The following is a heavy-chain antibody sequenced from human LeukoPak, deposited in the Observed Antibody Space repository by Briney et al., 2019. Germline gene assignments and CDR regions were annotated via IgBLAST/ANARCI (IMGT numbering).Heavy chain of an antibody. V-gene: IGHV4-39*06. J-gene: IGHJ5*02. CDR3: ARGLAHGGIANWFDP. Sequence: SQTMSLISSLQSGFLNRFSRYWDWIRQPPGKGLEWFGCTFSSGSTYYNPSLQSRVTFSLAKSNNPFALKLTSPTAADTAVYYCARGLAHGGIANWFDPWGQGTLVTVSS. CDR2: TFSSGST. D-gene: IGHD3-16*01. CDR1: SGFLNRFSRY.